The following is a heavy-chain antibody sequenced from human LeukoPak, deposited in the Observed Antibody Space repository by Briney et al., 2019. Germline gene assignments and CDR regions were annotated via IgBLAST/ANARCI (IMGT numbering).Heavy chain of an antibody. V-gene: IGHV3-33*01. CDR3: ARARGVASSGYLILDY. CDR2: IWYDGSNK. D-gene: IGHD3-22*01. CDR1: GFTFSSYG. J-gene: IGHJ4*02. Sequence: GGSLRLSCAASGFTFSSYGMHWVRQAPGKGLEWVAVIWYDGSNKYYADSVKGRFTISRDNSKNTLCLQMNSLRAEDTAVYYCARARGVASSGYLILDYWGQGTLVTVSS.